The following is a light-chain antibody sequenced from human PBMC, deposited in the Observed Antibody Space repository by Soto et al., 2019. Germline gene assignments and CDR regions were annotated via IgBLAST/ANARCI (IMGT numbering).Light chain of an antibody. Sequence: QPVLTQPPSASGTPGQRVILSCSGSSSNIGSNYVYWYQQLPGTAPKLLIYRNNQRPSGVPDRFSGSKSGTSASLAISGLRSEDEADYYCAAWDDSLSGRVFGGGTKLTVL. V-gene: IGLV1-47*01. J-gene: IGLJ3*02. CDR3: AAWDDSLSGRV. CDR1: SSNIGSNY. CDR2: RNN.